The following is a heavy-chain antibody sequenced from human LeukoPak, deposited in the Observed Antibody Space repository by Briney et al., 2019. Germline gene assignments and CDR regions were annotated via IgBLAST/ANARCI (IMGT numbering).Heavy chain of an antibody. D-gene: IGHD5-12*01. CDR3: ARHLQYSGYDHDAFDI. Sequence: SETLSLTCTVSGGSINSHYWSWIRQPPGKGLEWIGHIHHSGSTNYNPSLKSRVTISVDTSKNQFSLKLSSVTAADTAVYYCARHLQYSGYDHDAFDIWGQGTMVTVSS. J-gene: IGHJ3*02. V-gene: IGHV4-59*08. CDR2: IHHSGST. CDR1: GGSINSHY.